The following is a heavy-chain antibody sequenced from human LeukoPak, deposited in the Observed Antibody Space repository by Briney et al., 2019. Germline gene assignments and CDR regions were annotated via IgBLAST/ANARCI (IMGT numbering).Heavy chain of an antibody. CDR3: ARGRGSWGFDY. CDR2: IHPDSGGT. J-gene: IGHJ4*02. V-gene: IGHV1-2*02. CDR1: GYTFTGYY. Sequence: ASVKVSCKASGYTFTGYYIHWVRQAPGQGLEWMGWIHPDSGGTNYAQKFQGRVTMTRDTSISTAYMELSRLRSDDTAVYYCARGRGSWGFDYWGQGTLVTVSS. D-gene: IGHD1-26*01.